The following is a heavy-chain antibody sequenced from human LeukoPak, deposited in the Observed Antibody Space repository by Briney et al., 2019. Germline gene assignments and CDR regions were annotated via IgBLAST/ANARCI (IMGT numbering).Heavy chain of an antibody. D-gene: IGHD1-26*01. Sequence: GGSLRLSCAASGFIFTSYAMSWVRQAPGKGLEWVSSISGGAYSTYYAGSVKGRFTISRDNSKNTLSLQMNSLRTEDTALYYCAKGWSSPDYWGQGTQVTVSS. V-gene: IGHV3-23*01. CDR3: AKGWSSPDY. CDR1: GFIFTSYA. J-gene: IGHJ4*02. CDR2: ISGGAYST.